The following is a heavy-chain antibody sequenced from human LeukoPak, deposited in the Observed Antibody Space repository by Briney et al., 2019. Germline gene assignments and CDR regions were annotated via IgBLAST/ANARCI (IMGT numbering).Heavy chain of an antibody. V-gene: IGHV1-18*01. CDR1: GYSFSNYG. CDR3: ARDSDFSADF. J-gene: IGHJ4*01. Sequence: ASVKVSCEASGYSFSNYGIAWMRQAPGQGLEWMGWISAYNGQTVYAQNFQGRVTMTTDSSASTAYMELRSLRSDDTAVYYCARDSDFSADFWGRGTLVTVSS. D-gene: IGHD2/OR15-2a*01. CDR2: ISAYNGQT.